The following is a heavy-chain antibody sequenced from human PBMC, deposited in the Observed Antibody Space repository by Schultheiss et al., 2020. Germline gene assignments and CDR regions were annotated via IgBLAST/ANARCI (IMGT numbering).Heavy chain of an antibody. J-gene: IGHJ6*02. CDR2: INSDGSST. Sequence: GGSLRLSCAASAFTFSNYWMHWVRQAPGKGLVWVSRINSDGSSTSYADSVKGRFTISRDNAKDTLYLQMNSLRAEDTAVYYCARDRSGSYSPMDYYYYGMDVCGPGATVNVSS. CDR1: AFTFSNYW. V-gene: IGHV3-74*01. D-gene: IGHD1-26*01. CDR3: ARDRSGSYSPMDYYYYGMDV.